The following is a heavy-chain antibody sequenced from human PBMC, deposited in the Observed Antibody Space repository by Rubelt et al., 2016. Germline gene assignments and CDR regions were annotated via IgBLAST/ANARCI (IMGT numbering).Heavy chain of an antibody. CDR3: ARGLNTMVRGVGAFDV. J-gene: IGHJ3*01. CDR1: GGSISSYY. V-gene: IGHV4-59*01. Sequence: QVQLQESGPGLVKPSETLSLTCTVSGGSISSYYWSWIRQPPGKGLEWIGYIYYSGSTNYNPSLKSRVTISVDTPKNQFSLKLSSVTAADTAVYYCARGLNTMVRGVGAFDVWGQGTMVTVSS. CDR2: IYYSGST. D-gene: IGHD3-10*01.